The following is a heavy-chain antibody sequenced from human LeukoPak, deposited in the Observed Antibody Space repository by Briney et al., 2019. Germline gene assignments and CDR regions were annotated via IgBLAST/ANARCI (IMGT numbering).Heavy chain of an antibody. Sequence: GGSLRLSCAASGFTFSSYAMHWVRQAPGQRFEWMGWINAGNGNTKYSQKFQGRVTITRDTFASTAYMELSSLRSEDTAVYYCARGRYCSSTSCYTPTIPRFDPWGQGTLVTVSS. CDR1: GFTFSSYA. CDR3: ARGRYCSSTSCYTPTIPRFDP. D-gene: IGHD2-2*02. J-gene: IGHJ5*02. CDR2: INAGNGNT. V-gene: IGHV1-3*01.